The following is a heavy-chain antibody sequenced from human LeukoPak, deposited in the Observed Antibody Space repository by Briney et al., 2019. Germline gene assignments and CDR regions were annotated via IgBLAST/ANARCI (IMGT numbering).Heavy chain of an antibody. CDR1: GGTFTGYY. J-gene: IGHJ1*01. V-gene: IGHV1-2*04. D-gene: IGHD3-22*01. CDR2: INPNSGGT. Sequence: VASVKVSCKASGGTFTGYYMHWVRQAPGQGLEWMGWINPNSGGTNYAQKFQGWVTMTRDTSISTAYMELSRLRSDDTAVYYCARGFYYYDSSGSAEYFQHWGQGTLVTVSS. CDR3: ARGFYYYDSSGSAEYFQH.